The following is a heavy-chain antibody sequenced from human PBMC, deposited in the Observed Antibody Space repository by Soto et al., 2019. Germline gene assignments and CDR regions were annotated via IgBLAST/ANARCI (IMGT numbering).Heavy chain of an antibody. CDR2: INPNSGGT. J-gene: IGHJ4*02. Sequence: ASVKVSCKASGYTFTGYYMHWVRQAPGQGLEWMGWINPNSGGTNYAQKFQGWVTMTRDTSISTAYMELSRLRSDDTAVYYCARDCSTYYYDSSGYCFDYWGQGTLVTVSS. V-gene: IGHV1-2*04. D-gene: IGHD3-22*01. CDR3: ARDCSTYYYDSSGYCFDY. CDR1: GYTFTGYY.